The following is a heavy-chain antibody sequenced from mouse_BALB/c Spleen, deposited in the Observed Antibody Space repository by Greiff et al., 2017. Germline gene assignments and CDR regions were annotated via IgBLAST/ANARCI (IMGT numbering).Heavy chain of an antibody. D-gene: IGHD2-1*01. CDR3: ARSGGSTRAMDY. Sequence: LQESGPELVKPGASVKISCKASGYAFSSSWMNWVKQRPGQGLEWIGRIYPGDGDTNYNGKFKGKATLTADKSSSTAYMQLSSLTSVDSAVYFCARSGGSTRAMDYWGQGTSVTVSS. CDR2: IYPGDGDT. CDR1: GYAFSSSW. J-gene: IGHJ4*01. V-gene: IGHV1-82*01.